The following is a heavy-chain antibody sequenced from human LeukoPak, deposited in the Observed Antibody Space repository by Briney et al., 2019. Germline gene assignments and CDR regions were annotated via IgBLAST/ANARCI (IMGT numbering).Heavy chain of an antibody. CDR3: VRDGPGNYYQNWFDP. CDR2: ISSHSSTI. CDR1: GFTFSSYS. Sequence: GGSLRLFCAASGFTFSSYSMNWLRQAPGKGLEWVSYISSHSSTIYYADSVKGRFTISRDNAKNSLDLQMNSLRDEDTAVYYCVRDGPGNYYQNWFDPWGQGTLVTVSS. J-gene: IGHJ5*02. D-gene: IGHD3-10*01. V-gene: IGHV3-48*02.